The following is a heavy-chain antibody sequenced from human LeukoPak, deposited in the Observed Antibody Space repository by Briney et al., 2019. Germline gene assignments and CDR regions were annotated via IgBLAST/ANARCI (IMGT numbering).Heavy chain of an antibody. CDR3: ARKSSGYYELDY. V-gene: IGHV1-46*01. CDR2: INPSGGST. Sequence: ASVRVSCKASGYTFTSYYMHWVRQAPGQGLEWMGIINPSGGSTSYAQKFQGRVTMTRDTSTSTVYMELSSLRSEDTAVYYCARKSSGYYELDYWGQGTLVTVSS. CDR1: GYTFTSYY. J-gene: IGHJ4*02. D-gene: IGHD3-22*01.